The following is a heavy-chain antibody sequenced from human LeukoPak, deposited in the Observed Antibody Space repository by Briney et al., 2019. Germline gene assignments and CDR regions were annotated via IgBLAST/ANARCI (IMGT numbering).Heavy chain of an antibody. CDR1: GFTASSNY. CDR2: IYSGGST. J-gene: IGHJ4*02. D-gene: IGHD2-15*01. Sequence: GGSLRLSCAASGFTASSNYMSWVRQAPGKGLEWVSVIYSGGSTYYADSVKGRFTISRDNSKNTLYLQMNSLRAEDTAVYYCAKLTLGYCSGGRCFFDYWGQGTQVTVSS. CDR3: AKLTLGYCSGGRCFFDY. V-gene: IGHV3-66*01.